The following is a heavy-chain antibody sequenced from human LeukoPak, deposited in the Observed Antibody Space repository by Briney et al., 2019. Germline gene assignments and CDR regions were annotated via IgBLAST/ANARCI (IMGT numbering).Heavy chain of an antibody. D-gene: IGHD3-22*01. CDR3: AKDRRITMIVVVPKGAFDI. Sequence: GGSLRLSCAVSVFTFSNYAMNWVRQAPGKGLEWVSAISGGGGSTYYANSVKGRFTISRDNSKNTLYLQMNSLRAEDTAVYYFAKDRRITMIVVVPKGAFDIWGQGTMVTVSS. V-gene: IGHV3-23*01. CDR2: ISGGGGST. J-gene: IGHJ3*02. CDR1: VFTFSNYA.